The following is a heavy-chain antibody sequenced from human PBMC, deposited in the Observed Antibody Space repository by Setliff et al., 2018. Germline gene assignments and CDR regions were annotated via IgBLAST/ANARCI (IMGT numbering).Heavy chain of an antibody. CDR2: IIPMFGTT. CDR3: ARGPPDFVVVPAAAKFDF. D-gene: IGHD2-2*01. CDR1: GGTFSSYA. J-gene: IGHJ4*02. Sequence: ASVKVSCKASGGTFSSYAINWVRQAPGQGLEWMGGIIPMFGTTNYAQRFRGRVTITADESTTTAYLELSSLRSEDTAVYYCARGPPDFVVVPAAAKFDFRGQGTLVTVSS. V-gene: IGHV1-69*13.